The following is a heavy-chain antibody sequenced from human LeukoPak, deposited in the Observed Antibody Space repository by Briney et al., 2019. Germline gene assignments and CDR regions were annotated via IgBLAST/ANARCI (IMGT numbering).Heavy chain of an antibody. CDR3: ARPYYYDSRIDP. J-gene: IGHJ5*02. CDR2: TYYSGST. V-gene: IGHV4-30-4*01. D-gene: IGHD3-22*01. CDR1: GGSIRSGDYY. Sequence: SQTLSLTCTVSGGSIRSGDYYWSSIRQPPGKGLEWIGYTYYSGSTYYNPSLKSRATISVDTSKNQFSLKLTSVTAADTAVYYCARPYYYDSRIDPWGQGTLVTVSS.